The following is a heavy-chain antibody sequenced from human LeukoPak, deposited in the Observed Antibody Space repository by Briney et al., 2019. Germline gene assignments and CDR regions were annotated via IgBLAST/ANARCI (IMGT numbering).Heavy chain of an antibody. Sequence: GESLKISCKGSGYSFTSYWIGWVRQMPGKGLEWMGIIYPGDSDTRYSPSFQGQVTISADKSISTAYLQWSSLKASDTAMYYCARPQASGGYCSGGSCYIIWGQGTTVTVSS. D-gene: IGHD2-15*01. CDR3: ARPQASGGYCSGGSCYII. CDR2: IYPGDSDT. CDR1: GYSFTSYW. J-gene: IGHJ3*02. V-gene: IGHV5-51*01.